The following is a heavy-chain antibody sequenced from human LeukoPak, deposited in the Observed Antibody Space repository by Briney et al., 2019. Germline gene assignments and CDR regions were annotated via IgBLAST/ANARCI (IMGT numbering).Heavy chain of an antibody. V-gene: IGHV1-2*02. CDR3: ARGDWNDNYFDY. CDR1: GYTFTGYY. D-gene: IGHD1-1*01. J-gene: IGHJ4*02. Sequence: ASVKVSCKASGYTFTGYYMHWVRQAPGQGLEWMGWINPNSGGTNYAQKFQGTVTMTRDTSISTAYMELSRLRSDDTAVYYCARGDWNDNYFDYWGQGTLVTVSS. CDR2: INPNSGGT.